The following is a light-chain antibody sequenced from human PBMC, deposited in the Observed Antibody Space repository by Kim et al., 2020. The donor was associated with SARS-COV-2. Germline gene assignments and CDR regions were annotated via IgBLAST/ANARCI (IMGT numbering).Light chain of an antibody. V-gene: IGKV1-33*01. J-gene: IGKJ1*01. CDR3: QQYNNQLCT. CDR1: QDISNY. CDR2: DAS. Sequence: DIQMTQSPSSLSASVGDRVTITCQASQDISNYLNWYQQKPGKAPKPLIYDASNLERGVPSRFSGSGSGTDFTFTISSLQPEDIATYYCQQYNNQLCTFGQGTKVDIK.